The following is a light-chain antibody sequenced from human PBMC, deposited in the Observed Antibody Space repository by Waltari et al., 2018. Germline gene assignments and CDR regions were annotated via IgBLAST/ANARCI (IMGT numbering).Light chain of an antibody. CDR1: QSVSSGY. CDR2: GAS. CDR3: QQFGHSPIT. J-gene: IGKJ5*01. V-gene: IGKV3-20*01. Sequence: EVVLTQSPGTLSVSPGESATLSCRASQSVSSGYLAWYQQKPGQAPRLVIYGASTRATGIPDRFSASGSGTDFTLTISRLEPEDFVVYYCQQFGHSPITFGQGSRLDNK.